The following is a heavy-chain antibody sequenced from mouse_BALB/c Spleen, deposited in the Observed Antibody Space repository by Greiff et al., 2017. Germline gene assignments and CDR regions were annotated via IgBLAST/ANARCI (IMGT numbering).Heavy chain of an antibody. J-gene: IGHJ3*01. Sequence: EVQLQQSGPELVKPGASVKIPCKASGYTFTDYNMDWVKQSHGKSLEWIGDINPNNGGTIYNQKFKGKATLTVDKSSSTAYMELRSLTSEDTAVYYCASGRIYYDYDGFAYWGQGTLVTVSA. CDR3: ASGRIYYDYDGFAY. CDR2: INPNNGGT. V-gene: IGHV1-18*01. D-gene: IGHD2-4*01. CDR1: GYTFTDYN.